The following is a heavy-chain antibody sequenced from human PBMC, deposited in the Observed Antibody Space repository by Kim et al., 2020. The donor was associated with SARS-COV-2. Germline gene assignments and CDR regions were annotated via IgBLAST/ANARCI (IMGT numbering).Heavy chain of an antibody. V-gene: IGHV5-51*01. CDR3: ARHYGSGTDPGAYDI. Sequence: GESLKISCKGSGYSFTSYWIGWVRQMPGKGPEWMGIMHPGDSNTRYSPSFQGQVTISVDKSISTAFLQWSSLKASDTAMYYCARHYGSGTDPGAYDIWGQGTMVTVSS. D-gene: IGHD3-10*01. J-gene: IGHJ3*02. CDR2: MHPGDSNT. CDR1: GYSFTSYW.